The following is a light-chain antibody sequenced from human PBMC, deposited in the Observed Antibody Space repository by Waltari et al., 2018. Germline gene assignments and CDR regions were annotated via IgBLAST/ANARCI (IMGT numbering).Light chain of an antibody. V-gene: IGLV1-44*01. J-gene: IGLJ3*02. Sequence: QSVLTQPPSASGTPGQRVTISCSGSDSNIGKNPINWYQQVPGTAPKAVIYHNNDRPSGVPDRFSVSKSGTSASLAISGLQSEDEGDYYCAVWDDSLDGPVFGGGTKLTVL. CDR1: DSNIGKNP. CDR3: AVWDDSLDGPV. CDR2: HNN.